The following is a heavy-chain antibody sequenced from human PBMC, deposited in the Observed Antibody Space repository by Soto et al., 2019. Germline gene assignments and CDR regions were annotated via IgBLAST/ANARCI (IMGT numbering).Heavy chain of an antibody. J-gene: IGHJ4*02. D-gene: IGHD2-8*01. CDR1: GFTFSSYA. Sequence: EVQLLESGGGLVQPGGSLRLSCAASGFTFSSYAMSWVRQAPGKGLEWVSAISGSGGSTYYADSVKGRFTISRDNSKNTLYLQMNSLRAEDTAVYYCAKWPKPSRGIVLMVYAACFDYWGQGTLVTVSS. CDR2: ISGSGGST. V-gene: IGHV3-23*01. CDR3: AKWPKPSRGIVLMVYAACFDY.